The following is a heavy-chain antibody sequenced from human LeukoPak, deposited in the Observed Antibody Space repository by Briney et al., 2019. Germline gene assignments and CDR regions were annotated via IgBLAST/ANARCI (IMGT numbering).Heavy chain of an antibody. CDR1: GFTVSGDY. V-gene: IGHV3-53*01. CDR2: IYSGGST. J-gene: IGHJ5*02. CDR3: ARPDWFDP. Sequence: GGSLRLSCAASGFTVSGDYMSWVRPAPGKGLEWVSVIYSGGSTYYADSVKGRFTISRDNSKNTLYLQMNSLRAERTAVYYCARPDWFDPWGQGTLVTVSS.